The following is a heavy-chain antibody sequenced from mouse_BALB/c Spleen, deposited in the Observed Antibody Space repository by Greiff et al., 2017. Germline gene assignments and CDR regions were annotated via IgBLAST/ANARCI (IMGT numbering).Heavy chain of an antibody. CDR2: ISSGGSYT. D-gene: IGHD2-1*01. CDR3: TRDGGNYNYYFDY. V-gene: IGHV5-6-4*01. CDR1: GFTFSSYT. Sequence: EVKLVESGGGLVKPGGSLKLSCAASGFTFSSYTMSWVRQTPEKRLEWVATISSGGSYTYYPDSVKGRFTISRDNAKNTLYLQMSSLKSEDTAMYYYTRDGGNYNYYFDYWGQGTTLTVSS. J-gene: IGHJ2*01.